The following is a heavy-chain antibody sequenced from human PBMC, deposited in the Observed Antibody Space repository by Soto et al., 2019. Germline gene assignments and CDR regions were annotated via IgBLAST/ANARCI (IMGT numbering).Heavy chain of an antibody. Sequence: PGGSLRLSCAASGFTFSSYAMSWVHQAPGKGLEWVSAISGSGGSTYYADSVKGRFTISRDNSKNTLYLQMNSLRAEDTAVYYCAKDRYCSSTSCYTVYYYGMDVWGQGTTVTVSS. CDR3: AKDRYCSSTSCYTVYYYGMDV. CDR2: ISGSGGST. D-gene: IGHD2-2*02. J-gene: IGHJ6*02. V-gene: IGHV3-23*01. CDR1: GFTFSSYA.